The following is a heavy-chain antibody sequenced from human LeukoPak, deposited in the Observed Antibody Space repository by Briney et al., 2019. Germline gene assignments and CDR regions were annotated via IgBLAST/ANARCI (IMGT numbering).Heavy chain of an antibody. Sequence: PSETLSLTCTVSGVSISSSNSYWGWIRQPPRKGLEWIGSIYYSGNTYYNSSLKSRVTISIDTSANLFSLKLNSVTAADTAVYYCARGVTPFDYWGQGTLVTVSS. V-gene: IGHV4-39*01. CDR3: ARGVTPFDY. J-gene: IGHJ4*02. D-gene: IGHD2-21*02. CDR1: GVSISSSNSY. CDR2: IYYSGNT.